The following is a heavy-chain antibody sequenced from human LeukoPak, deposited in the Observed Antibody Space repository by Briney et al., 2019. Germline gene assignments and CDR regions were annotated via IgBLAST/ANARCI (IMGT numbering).Heavy chain of an antibody. CDR1: GGSISSHY. Sequence: SETLSLTCTVSGGSISSHYWSWIRQPPGKGLEWIGYIYYSGSTNYNPSLKSRVTISVDTSKNQFSLELSSVTAADTAVYYCARDLSYDFWSGYTSNWFDPWGQGTLVTVSS. CDR2: IYYSGST. V-gene: IGHV4-59*11. D-gene: IGHD3-3*01. J-gene: IGHJ5*02. CDR3: ARDLSYDFWSGYTSNWFDP.